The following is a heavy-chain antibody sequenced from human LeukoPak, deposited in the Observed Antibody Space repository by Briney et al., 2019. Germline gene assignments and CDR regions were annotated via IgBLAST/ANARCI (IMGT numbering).Heavy chain of an antibody. Sequence: GGSLRLSCAASGFTFTRHPKIWLRQAPGRGLECVSAISNDGGGTQYADFVEGRFTISRDNSKNTLFLQMSSLRAEDTALYYCAKGSSGYFADLWGQGTLVTVSS. CDR2: ISNDGGGT. CDR3: AKGSSGYFADL. V-gene: IGHV3-23*01. CDR1: GFTFTRHP. J-gene: IGHJ5*02. D-gene: IGHD3-22*01.